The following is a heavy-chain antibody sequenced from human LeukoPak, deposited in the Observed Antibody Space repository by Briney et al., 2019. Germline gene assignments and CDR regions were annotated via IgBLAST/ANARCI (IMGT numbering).Heavy chain of an antibody. Sequence: SVKVSCKASGGTFSSYAISWVRQAPGQGLEWMGRIIPILGIANYAQKFQGRVTITADKSTSTAYMELSSLRSEDTAVYYCAGDYSNYDGRWYWGQGTLVTVSS. CDR3: AGDYSNYDGRWY. CDR2: IIPILGIA. J-gene: IGHJ4*02. D-gene: IGHD4-4*01. CDR1: GGTFSSYA. V-gene: IGHV1-69*04.